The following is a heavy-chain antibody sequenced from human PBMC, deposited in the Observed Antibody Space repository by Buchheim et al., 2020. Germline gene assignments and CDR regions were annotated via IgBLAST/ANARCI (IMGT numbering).Heavy chain of an antibody. V-gene: IGHV3-23*01. CDR3: AKGSQTASGILDY. D-gene: IGHD6-13*01. J-gene: IGHJ4*02. CDR1: GFNFNGYA. CDR2: ISNSGGST. Sequence: EVQLLESGGGLVQPGGSLRLSCAASGFNFNGYAMSWVRQAPGKGLEWVSTISNSGGSTYYVDSVKGRFTISRDNSKNTLYLPLNSLRVEDTALYYCAKGSQTASGILDYWGQGTL.